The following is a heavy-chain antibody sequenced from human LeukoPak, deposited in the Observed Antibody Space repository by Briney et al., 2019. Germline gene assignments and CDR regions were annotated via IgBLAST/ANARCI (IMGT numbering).Heavy chain of an antibody. CDR1: GGSISSSRYY. V-gene: IGHV4-39*01. Sequence: SETLSLTCTVSGGSISSSRYYWGWIRQPPGKGLEWIGSIYYSGSTYYNPSLKSRVTISVDTSKNQFSLKLSSVTAADTAVYYCARTVVVTAMLDYWGQGTLVTVSS. D-gene: IGHD2-21*02. CDR2: IYYSGST. CDR3: ARTVVVTAMLDY. J-gene: IGHJ4*02.